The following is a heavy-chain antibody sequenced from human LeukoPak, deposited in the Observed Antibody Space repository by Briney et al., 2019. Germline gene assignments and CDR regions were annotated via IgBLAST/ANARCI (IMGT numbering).Heavy chain of an antibody. J-gene: IGHJ4*02. CDR1: GGSISSGGYS. V-gene: IGHV4-30-2*01. Sequence: SETLSLTCAVSGGSISSGGYSWSWIRQPPGKGLEWIGYIYHSGSTYYNPSLKSRVTISVDRSKNQFSLKLSSVTAADTAVYYCARGGSQLDYYDSSGYPLNYWGQGTLVTVSS. CDR3: ARGGSQLDYYDSSGYPLNY. D-gene: IGHD3-22*01. CDR2: IYHSGST.